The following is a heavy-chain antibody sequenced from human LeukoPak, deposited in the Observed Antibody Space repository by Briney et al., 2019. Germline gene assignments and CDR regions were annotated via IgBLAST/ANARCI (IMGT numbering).Heavy chain of an antibody. CDR2: MNPNNCYT. J-gene: IGHJ4*02. D-gene: IGHD3-10*01. CDR1: VYTFPSYV. V-gene: IGHV1-8*01. Sequence: ASVNVSCKASVYTFPSYVNNWVRPATGQGLEWMGWMNPNNCYTRYAQKLQGRVTMNRHTHIRTVYMELSRLRYEHTAVYYFARGQEYYNGSGSYRKDDNWGQGTLVTVSS. CDR3: ARGQEYYNGSGSYRKDDN.